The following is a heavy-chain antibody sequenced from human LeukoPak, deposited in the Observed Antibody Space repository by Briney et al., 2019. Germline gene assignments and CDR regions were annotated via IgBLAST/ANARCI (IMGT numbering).Heavy chain of an antibody. J-gene: IGHJ4*02. CDR1: GFTFSSYS. D-gene: IGHD5-18*01. Sequence: GGSLRLSCAASGFTFSSYSMNWVRQAPGKGLEWVSSIGSSSSYIYYADLVKGRFTISRDNAKNSLYLQMNSLRAEDTAVYYCAASTKHTAMVDYWGQGTLVTVSS. CDR3: AASTKHTAMVDY. CDR2: IGSSSSYI. V-gene: IGHV3-21*01.